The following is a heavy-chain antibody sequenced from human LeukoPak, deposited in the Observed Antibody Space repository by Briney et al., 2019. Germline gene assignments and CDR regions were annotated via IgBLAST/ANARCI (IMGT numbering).Heavy chain of an antibody. CDR1: GGSISSYY. Sequence: PSETLSLTCTVSGGSISSYYWNWIRQPPGKGLEWVGYIYYSGSTNYNPSLKSRVTISVDTSKNQFSLKLSSVTAADTAVYYCARRNGQDIVATFRRRYYFDYWGQGTLVTVSS. CDR3: ARRNGQDIVATFRRRYYFDY. V-gene: IGHV4-59*12. D-gene: IGHD5-12*01. J-gene: IGHJ4*02. CDR2: IYYSGST.